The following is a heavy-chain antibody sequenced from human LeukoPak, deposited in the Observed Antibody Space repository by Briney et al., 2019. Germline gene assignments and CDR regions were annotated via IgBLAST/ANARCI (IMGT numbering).Heavy chain of an antibody. V-gene: IGHV5-51*01. CDR3: ARHRGTEYYYDSSGHYYYYYYMDV. Sequence: GESLKISCKGSGYSFTSYWIGWVRQMPGKGLEWMGIIYPGDSDTRYSPSFQGQVTISADKSISTAYLQWSSLKASDTAMYYCARHRGTEYYYDSSGHYYYYYYMDVWGKGTTVTVS. CDR1: GYSFTSYW. CDR2: IYPGDSDT. J-gene: IGHJ6*03. D-gene: IGHD3-22*01.